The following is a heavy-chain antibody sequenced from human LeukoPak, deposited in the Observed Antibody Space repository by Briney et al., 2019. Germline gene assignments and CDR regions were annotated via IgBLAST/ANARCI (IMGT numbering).Heavy chain of an antibody. D-gene: IGHD3-10*01. V-gene: IGHV1-18*04. CDR1: GYTFTSYG. Sequence: ASVKVSCKASGYTFTSYGINWVRQAPGQGLDGMGWISVYNGNTNYAQNVQDRVTMTTDTSTSTAYMELRSLRSDDTAVYYCARDRYGSGSYCRFWGQGTLVTVSS. CDR2: ISVYNGNT. CDR3: ARDRYGSGSYCRF. J-gene: IGHJ4*02.